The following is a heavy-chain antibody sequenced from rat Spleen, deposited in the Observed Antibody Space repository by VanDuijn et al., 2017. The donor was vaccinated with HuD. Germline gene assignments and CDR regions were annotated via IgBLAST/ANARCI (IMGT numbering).Heavy chain of an antibody. V-gene: IGHV2-41*01. J-gene: IGHJ3*01. CDR1: GFSLTSYN. D-gene: IGHD4-6*01. Sequence: QVQLKESGPGLVQPSQTLSLTCTVAGFSLTSYNVHWVRQPPGQGLEWMGVIWNIGGTRLNPALKSRLSISKDTSKSQVFLKKDSLQTEDTATYYCARDENGYLYTWFAYWGQGTLVTVSS. CDR2: IWNIGGT. CDR3: ARDENGYLYTWFAY.